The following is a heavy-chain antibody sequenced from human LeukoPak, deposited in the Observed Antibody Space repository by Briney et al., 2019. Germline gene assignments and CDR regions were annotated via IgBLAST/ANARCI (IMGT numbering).Heavy chain of an antibody. J-gene: IGHJ3*02. V-gene: IGHV1-24*01. Sequence: ASVKVSCKVSGYTVTDLSMHWVRQAPGKGLEWMGGFDPEDGETIYAQKFQGRVTMTEDTSTDTAYMELSSLRSEDTAVYYCATDGPSVQLERNDAFDIWGQGTMVTVSS. CDR1: GYTVTDLS. CDR3: ATDGPSVQLERNDAFDI. D-gene: IGHD1-1*01. CDR2: FDPEDGET.